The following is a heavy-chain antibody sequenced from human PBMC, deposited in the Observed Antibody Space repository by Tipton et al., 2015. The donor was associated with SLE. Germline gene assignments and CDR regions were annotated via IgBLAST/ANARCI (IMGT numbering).Heavy chain of an antibody. V-gene: IGHV4-59*01. CDR2: IHESGST. CDR1: GGSISPYY. J-gene: IGHJ3*02. D-gene: IGHD3-22*01. Sequence: TLSLTCTVSGGSISPYYWSWIRQSPGKGLEWIGYIHESGSTHYHPSLRGRVTISLDASKNQFSLELISVTAADTAVYYCARRHFDTSGYYRGAFDIWGQGTKVIVSS. CDR3: ARRHFDTSGYYRGAFDI.